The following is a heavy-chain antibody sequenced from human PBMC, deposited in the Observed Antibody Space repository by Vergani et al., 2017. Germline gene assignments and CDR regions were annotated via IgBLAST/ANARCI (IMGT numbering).Heavy chain of an antibody. V-gene: IGHV1-2*02. CDR1: GYTFTDYF. CDR2: INPNSGGT. D-gene: IGHD2-2*01. Sequence: QVQLVQAGAEVKKPGASVKVSCKASGYTFTDYFMHWVRQAPGQGLEWMGWINPNSGGTNYAKKFQGRVTMTRDTSISTAYMELSNLRSDDTAVDYCARVGTSSNRDFFDDWGQGTLVTVSS. J-gene: IGHJ4*02. CDR3: ARVGTSSNRDFFDD.